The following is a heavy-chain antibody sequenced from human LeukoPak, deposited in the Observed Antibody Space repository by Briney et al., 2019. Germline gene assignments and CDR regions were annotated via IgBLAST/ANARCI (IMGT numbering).Heavy chain of an antibody. CDR2: IIPKFGSA. V-gene: IGHV1-69*05. Sequence: SVKVSCETSRGTLSPYGIGWVRQAPGQGLEWMGGIIPKFGSANYAQKFQDRLTLTTDESTSTAYMELSNLRAEDTAVYFCARDNFAPSGVKYFQLWGPGTLVTVSS. D-gene: IGHD3-16*02. CDR1: RGTLSPYG. CDR3: ARDNFAPSGVKYFQL. J-gene: IGHJ1*01.